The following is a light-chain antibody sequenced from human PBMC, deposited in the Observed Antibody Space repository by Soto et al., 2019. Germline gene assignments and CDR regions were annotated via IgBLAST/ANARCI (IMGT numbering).Light chain of an antibody. Sequence: EIVVTQSPGILSVSPGDRATLSCRASQRVGRSLAWYHQKPGQAPTLLIYAASTRATGLPARFSGSGSGTDFTLIISSVQSEDFAVYYCQEYSEWPLFAFGPGTRVD. V-gene: IGKV3-15*01. CDR2: AAS. J-gene: IGKJ3*01. CDR1: QRVGRS. CDR3: QEYSEWPLFA.